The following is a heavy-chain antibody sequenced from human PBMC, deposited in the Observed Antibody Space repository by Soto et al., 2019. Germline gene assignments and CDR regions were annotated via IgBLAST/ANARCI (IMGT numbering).Heavy chain of an antibody. CDR3: ARATRGFYDILTGYYNGWFDP. V-gene: IGHV4-59*01. Sequence: SETLSLTCTVSGGSTSSYYWSWIRQPPGKGLEWIGYIYYSGSTNYNPSLKSRVTISVDTSKNQFSLKLSSVTAADTAVYYCARATRGFYDILTGYYNGWFDPWGQGTLVTVSS. D-gene: IGHD3-9*01. J-gene: IGHJ5*02. CDR1: GGSTSSYY. CDR2: IYYSGST.